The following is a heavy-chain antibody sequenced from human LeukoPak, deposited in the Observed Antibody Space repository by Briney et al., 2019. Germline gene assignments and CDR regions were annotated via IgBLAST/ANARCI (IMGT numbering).Heavy chain of an antibody. D-gene: IGHD3-9*01. Sequence: PSETLSLTCTVSGGSLSSSSYYWGWIRQPPGKGLEWIGSIYYSGSTYYNPSLKSRVTISVDTSKNQFSLKLSSVTAADTAVYYCARQCYNYDILTVYLEGGYYSYYMDVWGKGTTVTVSS. V-gene: IGHV4-39*01. CDR2: IYYSGST. J-gene: IGHJ6*03. CDR1: GGSLSSSSYY. CDR3: ARQCYNYDILTVYLEGGYYSYYMDV.